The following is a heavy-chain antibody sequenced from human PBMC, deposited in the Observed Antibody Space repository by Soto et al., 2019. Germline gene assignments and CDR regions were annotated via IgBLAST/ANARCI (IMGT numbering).Heavy chain of an antibody. D-gene: IGHD3-22*01. CDR2: IYYSGST. Sequence: SETLSLTCTVSGGSISSGDYYWSWIRQPPGKGLEWIGYIYYSGSTYYNPSLKSRVTISVDTSKNQFSLKLSSVTAADTAVYYCAREPRLDTIDSSGIFDYWGQGT. J-gene: IGHJ4*02. CDR1: GGSISSGDYY. V-gene: IGHV4-30-4*01. CDR3: AREPRLDTIDSSGIFDY.